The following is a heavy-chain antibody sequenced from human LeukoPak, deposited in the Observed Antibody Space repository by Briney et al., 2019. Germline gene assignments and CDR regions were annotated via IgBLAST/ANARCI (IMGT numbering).Heavy chain of an antibody. D-gene: IGHD3-22*01. V-gene: IGHV1-69*04. J-gene: IGHJ4*02. Sequence: SVKVSCKASGGTLSSYAISWVRRAPGQGLEWMGRIIPILGIANYTRKFQGRVTITADKSTSTAYMELSSLRSEDTAVYYCARERTYYYDSSGYYYWGQGTLVTVSS. CDR2: IIPILGIA. CDR3: ARERTYYYDSSGYYY. CDR1: GGTLSSYA.